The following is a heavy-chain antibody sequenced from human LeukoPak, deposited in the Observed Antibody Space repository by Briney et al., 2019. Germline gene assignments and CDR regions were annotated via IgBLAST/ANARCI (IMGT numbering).Heavy chain of an antibody. CDR2: INSDGSNT. CDR3: AKGGSYTIDY. V-gene: IGHV3-74*01. D-gene: IGHD1-26*01. CDR1: GFTFSNFW. Sequence: PGGSLRLSCGASGFTFSNFWMHWVRQVPGKGLEWVSRINSDGSNTSYADSVKGRFTISRDNAKNTLHLQMNSLTVEDTAVYYCAKGGSYTIDYWGQGILVSVSS. J-gene: IGHJ4*02.